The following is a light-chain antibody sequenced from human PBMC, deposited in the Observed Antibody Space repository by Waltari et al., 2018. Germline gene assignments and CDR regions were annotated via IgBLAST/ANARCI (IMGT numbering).Light chain of an antibody. CDR3: ALWDDSLNGVV. CDR1: LSDVWNFNL. CDR2: EVS. V-gene: IGLV2-23*02. Sequence: QSALTQPASVSGSPGQSIPISCTGTLSDVWNFNLVSWYQQHPGKLPKLIIYEVSQRPSGVSNHFSGSKSGNTASLTISGLRAEDEADYYCALWDDSLNGVVFGGGTKLTVL. J-gene: IGLJ2*01.